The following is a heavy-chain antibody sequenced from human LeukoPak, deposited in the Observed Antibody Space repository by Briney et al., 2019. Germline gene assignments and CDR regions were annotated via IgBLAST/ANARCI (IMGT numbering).Heavy chain of an antibody. Sequence: GGSLRLSCAASGFTVSSNYMSWVRQAPGKGLEWVSVIYSGGSTYYADSVKGRFTISRDNAKNSLYLQMNSLRAEDTAVYYCAREGSDYGDPEDLSFDYWGQGTLVTVSS. V-gene: IGHV3-66*01. CDR2: IYSGGST. CDR1: GFTVSSNY. CDR3: AREGSDYGDPEDLSFDY. J-gene: IGHJ4*02. D-gene: IGHD4-17*01.